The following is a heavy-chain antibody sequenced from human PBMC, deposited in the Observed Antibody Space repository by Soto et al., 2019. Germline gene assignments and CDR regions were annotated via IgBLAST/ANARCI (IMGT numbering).Heavy chain of an antibody. Sequence: EVQLLESGGGLVQPGGSLRLSCAASGFTFSSYAMRWVRQAPGKGLEWVSAVSGSGGSTYYADSVKGRFTISRDNSKNTLYLQMSSLGAEDTAVYYCARRGPGTYFDYWGQGTLVTVSS. V-gene: IGHV3-23*01. CDR1: GFTFSSYA. CDR2: VSGSGGST. D-gene: IGHD6-13*01. J-gene: IGHJ4*02. CDR3: ARRGPGTYFDY.